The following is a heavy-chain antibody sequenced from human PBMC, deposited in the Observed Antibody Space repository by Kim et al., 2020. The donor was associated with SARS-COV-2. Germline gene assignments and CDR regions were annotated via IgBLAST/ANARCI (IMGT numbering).Heavy chain of an antibody. J-gene: IGHJ5*02. CDR3: ARGRRGGGSYRYNWFDP. Sequence: SETLSLTCAVYGGSFSGYYWSWIRQPPGKGLEWIGEINHSGSTNYNPSLKSRVTISVDTSKNQFSLKLSSVTAADTAVYYCARGRRGGGSYRYNWFDPWGQGTLVTVSS. CDR1: GGSFSGYY. V-gene: IGHV4-34*01. D-gene: IGHD1-26*01. CDR2: INHSGST.